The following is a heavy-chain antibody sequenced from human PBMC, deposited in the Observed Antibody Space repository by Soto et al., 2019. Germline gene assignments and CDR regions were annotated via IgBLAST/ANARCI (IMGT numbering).Heavy chain of an antibody. Sequence: PGGSLRLSCAASGFTLGSHRIHWVRQAPGKGLEWVSRIDTDGGGTSYADSVKGRFTISTDNAKNTVYLQMNGLRAEDTAVYYCATVXDLWGQGTLVTVSS. CDR2: IDTDGGGT. V-gene: IGHV3-74*01. CDR3: ATVXDL. J-gene: IGHJ5*02. CDR1: GFTLGSHR.